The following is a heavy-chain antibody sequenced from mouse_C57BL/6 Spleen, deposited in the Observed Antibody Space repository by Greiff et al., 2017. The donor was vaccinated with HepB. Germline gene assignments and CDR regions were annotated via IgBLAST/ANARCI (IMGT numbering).Heavy chain of an antibody. Sequence: VKLQQPGAELVRPGSSVKLSCKASGYTFTSYWMHWVKQRPIQGLEWIGNIDPSDSETHYNQKFKDKATLTVDKSSSTAYMQLSSLTSEDSAVYYCARLRSGYAMDYWGQGTSVTVSS. J-gene: IGHJ4*01. D-gene: IGHD4-1*01. V-gene: IGHV1-52*01. CDR1: GYTFTSYW. CDR3: ARLRSGYAMDY. CDR2: IDPSDSET.